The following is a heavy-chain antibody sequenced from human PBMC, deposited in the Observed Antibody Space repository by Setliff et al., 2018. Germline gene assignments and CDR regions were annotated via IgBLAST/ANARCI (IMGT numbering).Heavy chain of an antibody. Sequence: PGESLRLSCVGSGFPLGDYGMDWVRQTPGKGLVWVSDIGGGDGTTYYADSVKGRFTISRDNSKNTLYLQMNSLRAEDTAVYYCAKLPSGYPYNRFDPWGQGTLVTVSS. CDR1: GFPLGDYG. V-gene: IGHV3-23*01. CDR2: IGGGDGTT. CDR3: AKLPSGYPYNRFDP. J-gene: IGHJ5*02. D-gene: IGHD3-22*01.